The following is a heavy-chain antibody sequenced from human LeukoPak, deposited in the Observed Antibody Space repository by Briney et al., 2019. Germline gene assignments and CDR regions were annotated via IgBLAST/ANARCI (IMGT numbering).Heavy chain of an antibody. CDR2: ISSSSSYI. V-gene: IGHV3-21*01. CDR1: GFTFSSYS. D-gene: IGHD1-14*01. J-gene: IGHJ4*02. Sequence: GGSLRLSCAASGFTFSSYSMNWVRQAPGKGLEWVSSISSSSSYIYYADSVKGRFTISRDNAKNSLFLQMNSLRAEDTAVYYCARESRTLNLDYWGQGTLVTVSS. CDR3: ARESRTLNLDY.